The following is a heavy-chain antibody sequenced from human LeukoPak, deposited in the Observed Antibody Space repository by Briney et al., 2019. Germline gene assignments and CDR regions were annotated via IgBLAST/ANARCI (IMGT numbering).Heavy chain of an antibody. CDR1: GFSLTTYP. D-gene: IGHD5/OR15-5a*01. V-gene: IGHV3-23*01. Sequence: GGSLRLSCSASGFSLTTYPMAWVRQAAGKGLEWVSVIGPDGGGIQYVDSVKGRFTISRDTSKNTLYLQMNSPRAEDTAVYYCAKYAPPSTLPTRFFDSWGQGTLVTVSS. CDR2: IGPDGGGI. J-gene: IGHJ4*02. CDR3: AKYAPPSTLPTRFFDS.